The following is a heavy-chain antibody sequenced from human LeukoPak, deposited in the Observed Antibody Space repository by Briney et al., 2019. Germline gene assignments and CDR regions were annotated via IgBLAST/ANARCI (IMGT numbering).Heavy chain of an antibody. CDR2: ISSSSSYI. CDR1: GFTFSSYS. Sequence: GGSLRLSCAASGFTFSSYSMNWVRQGPGKGLEWVSSISSSSSYIYYADSVKGRFTISRDNAKNSLYLQMNSLRAEDTAVYYCAREDADLPFDYWGQGTLVTVSS. V-gene: IGHV3-21*01. D-gene: IGHD2-2*01. J-gene: IGHJ4*02. CDR3: AREDADLPFDY.